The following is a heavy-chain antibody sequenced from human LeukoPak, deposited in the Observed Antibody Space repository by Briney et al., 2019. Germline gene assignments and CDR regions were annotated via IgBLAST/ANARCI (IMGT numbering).Heavy chain of an antibody. D-gene: IGHD3-22*01. J-gene: IGHJ4*02. CDR3: AKDQISRGISGYYNFDY. Sequence: GGSLRLSCAASGFTFNIHAMSWVRQAPGKGLEWVSAISGSDEGTFYVDSVKGRFTISRDNSKNTLYLQMNILRVEDTAVYYCAKDQISRGISGYYNFDYWGQGTLVTVSS. CDR2: ISGSDEGT. V-gene: IGHV3-23*01. CDR1: GFTFNIHA.